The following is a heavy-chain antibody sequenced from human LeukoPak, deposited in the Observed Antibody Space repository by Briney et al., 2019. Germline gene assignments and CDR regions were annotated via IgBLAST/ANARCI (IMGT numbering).Heavy chain of an antibody. CDR3: ARDRGAARPNDY. Sequence: GGSLRLSCAASGFTFSSYWMSWVRQAPGKGLEWVANIKQVGSEKYYVDSVKGRFTISRDNAKNSLYLQMNSLRTDDTGVYYCARDRGAARPNDYWGQGTLVTVSS. CDR2: IKQVGSEK. CDR1: GFTFSSYW. V-gene: IGHV3-7*03. J-gene: IGHJ4*02. D-gene: IGHD6-6*01.